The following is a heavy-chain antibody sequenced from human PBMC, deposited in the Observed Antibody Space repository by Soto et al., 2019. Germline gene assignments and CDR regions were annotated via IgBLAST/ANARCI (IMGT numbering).Heavy chain of an antibody. CDR2: IYHSGST. D-gene: IGHD1-26*01. J-gene: IGHJ4*02. CDR1: GGSINNGDYY. Sequence: SETLSLTCTVSGGSINNGDYYWSWVRQPPGKGLEWIGEIYHSGSTNYNPSLKSRVTISVDKSKNQFSLKLSSVTAADTALYYCARSNSGNYYEVFDYWGQGTLVTVSS. CDR3: ARSNSGNYYEVFDY. V-gene: IGHV4-4*02.